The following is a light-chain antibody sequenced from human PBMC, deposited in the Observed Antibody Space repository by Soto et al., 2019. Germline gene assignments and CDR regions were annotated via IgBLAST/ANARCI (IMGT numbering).Light chain of an antibody. Sequence: QSVLTQPASVSGSPGQSITISCTGTSSDVGGYNYVSWYQQHLGKAPKLMLYEVSHRPSGVSNRFSGSRSGNTASLTISGLQAEDEADYYCSSYTGSSTVLFGGGTKVTVL. CDR1: SSDVGGYNY. CDR2: EVS. V-gene: IGLV2-14*01. CDR3: SSYTGSSTVL. J-gene: IGLJ2*01.